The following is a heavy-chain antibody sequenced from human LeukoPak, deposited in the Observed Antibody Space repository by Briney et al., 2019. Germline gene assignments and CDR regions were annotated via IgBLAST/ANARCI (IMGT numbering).Heavy chain of an antibody. D-gene: IGHD6-13*01. V-gene: IGHV4-59*08. J-gene: IGHJ5*02. CDR3: ARHSGPHSSSWYWFDP. CDR2: IYYSGST. Sequence: SETLSLTCTVSGGPMSSYYWSWIRQPPGKGLEWIGYIYYSGSTNYNPSLKSRVTISVDTSKTQFSLKLSSVTAADTAVYYCARHSGPHSSSWYWFDPWGEGTLVTVSS. CDR1: GGPMSSYY.